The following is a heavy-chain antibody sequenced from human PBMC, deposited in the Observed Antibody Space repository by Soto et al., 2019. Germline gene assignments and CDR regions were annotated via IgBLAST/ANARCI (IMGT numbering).Heavy chain of an antibody. CDR2: IYYSGST. D-gene: IGHD3-10*01. CDR1: GGSISSYY. V-gene: IGHV4-59*01. J-gene: IGHJ6*02. CDR3: ARERVVRGYYYGMDV. Sequence: SETLSLTCTVSGGSISSYYWSWIRQPPGKGLEWIGYIYYSGSTNYNPSLKSRVTISVDTSKNQFSLKLSSVTAADTAVYYCARERVVRGYYYGMDVWGQGTTVT.